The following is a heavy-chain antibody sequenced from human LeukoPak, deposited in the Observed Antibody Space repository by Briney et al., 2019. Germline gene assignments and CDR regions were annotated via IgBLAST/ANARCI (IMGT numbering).Heavy chain of an antibody. D-gene: IGHD3-22*01. CDR1: GGAICSSSYF. CDR3: ARRGITYSSRFFDF. CDR2: ILYSGST. J-gene: IGHJ4*02. V-gene: IGHV4-39*01. Sequence: PSETLSLTCSVSGGAICSSSYFWGWIRQPPGKGLEWIGHILYSGSTYYNPSLKSRVTISVDTSKNQFSLHLNSVTAADTATYYCARRGITYSSRFFDFWGQGTLVTVSS.